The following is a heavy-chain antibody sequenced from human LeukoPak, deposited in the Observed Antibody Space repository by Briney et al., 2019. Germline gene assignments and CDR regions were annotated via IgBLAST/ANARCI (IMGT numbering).Heavy chain of an antibody. CDR2: INQDRSEK. CDR3: ARDHCSSSSCYTYYGMEL. J-gene: IGHJ6*02. V-gene: IGHV3-7*01. D-gene: IGHD2-2*02. Sequence: RGSLRLSCAASGFSFSSYWMNWVRQVPGKGLEWVANINQDRSEKSYVDSVKGRFTISRDNAKNSLYLQMNSLRAEDTAVYYCARDHCSSSSCYTYYGMELWGQGTTVTVSS. CDR1: GFSFSSYW.